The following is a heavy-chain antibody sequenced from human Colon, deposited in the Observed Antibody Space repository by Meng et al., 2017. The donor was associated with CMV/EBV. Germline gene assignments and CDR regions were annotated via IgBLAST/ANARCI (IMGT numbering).Heavy chain of an antibody. Sequence: GGSLRLSCAASKFTFSDYYMGWVRQAPGKGLEWVSYISSSATSLFYADSVRGRFTISRDNAKNSLDLQMNSLGAEDTAVYYCARIWDDFWSGYRYYFYAVDVWGQGTAVTVSS. V-gene: IGHV3-11*01. CDR2: ISSSATSL. CDR1: KFTFSDYY. J-gene: IGHJ6*02. CDR3: ARIWDDFWSGYRYYFYAVDV. D-gene: IGHD3-3*01.